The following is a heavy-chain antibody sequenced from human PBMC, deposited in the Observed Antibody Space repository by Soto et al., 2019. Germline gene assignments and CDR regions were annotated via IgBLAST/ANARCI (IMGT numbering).Heavy chain of an antibody. D-gene: IGHD3-22*01. CDR3: AKDSLFVYYYDSSGYPTVEGGYFDY. V-gene: IGHV3-30*18. CDR2: ISYDGSNK. Sequence: GGSLRLSCAASGFTFSSYGMHWVRQAPGKGLEWVAVISYDGSNKYYADSVKGRFTISRDNSKNTLYLQMNSLRAEDTAVYYCAKDSLFVYYYDSSGYPTVEGGYFDYWGQGTLVTVSS. J-gene: IGHJ4*02. CDR1: GFTFSSYG.